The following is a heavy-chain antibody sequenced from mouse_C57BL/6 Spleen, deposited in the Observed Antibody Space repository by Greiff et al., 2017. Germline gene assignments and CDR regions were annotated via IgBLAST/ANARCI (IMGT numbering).Heavy chain of an antibody. CDR3: ARWDYSSSYYFDY. CDR2: IYPGGGYT. J-gene: IGHJ2*01. V-gene: IGHV1-63*01. Sequence: QVQLQQSGAELVRPGTSVKMSCKASGYTFTNYWIGWAKQRPGHGLEWIGDIYPGGGYTNYNEKFKGKATLTVDKSSSTAYMQFSSLTSEDSAIYYCARWDYSSSYYFDYWGQGTTLTVSS. CDR1: GYTFTNYW. D-gene: IGHD2-5*01.